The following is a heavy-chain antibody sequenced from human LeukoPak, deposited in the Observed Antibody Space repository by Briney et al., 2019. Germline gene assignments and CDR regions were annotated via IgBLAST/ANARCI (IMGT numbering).Heavy chain of an antibody. CDR2: IRSKAYGGTT. CDR1: GLTFGDYA. D-gene: IGHD6-19*01. Sequence: PGGSLRLSCTASGLTFGDYAMSWVRQAPGKGLEWVGFIRSKAYGGTTEYAASVKGRFTISRDDSKSIAYLQMNSLKTEDTAVYYCTRAHRGSGWTFDYWGQGTLVTVSS. V-gene: IGHV3-49*04. J-gene: IGHJ4*02. CDR3: TRAHRGSGWTFDY.